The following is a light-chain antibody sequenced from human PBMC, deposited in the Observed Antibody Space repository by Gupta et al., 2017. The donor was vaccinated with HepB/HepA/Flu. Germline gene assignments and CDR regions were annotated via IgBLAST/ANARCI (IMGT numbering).Light chain of an antibody. Sequence: QSVLTQPPSASGTPGRRFTISCSGTSPNIGSNTVNWAQQLPGTAPKLLNYSNNQRPSGVPDRFAGSKAGTSASLAISGLQSEDEADYCCAAWDDSINAGVFGGGTKLTVL. CDR1: SPNIGSNT. CDR2: SNN. V-gene: IGLV1-44*01. CDR3: AAWDDSINAGV. J-gene: IGLJ3*02.